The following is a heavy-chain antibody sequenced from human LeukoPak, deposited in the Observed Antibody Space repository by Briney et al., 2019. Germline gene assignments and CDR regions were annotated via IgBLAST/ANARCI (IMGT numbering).Heavy chain of an antibody. Sequence: SQTLSLTCAVSGGSISSGGYSWSWIRQHPGKGLEWIGYIYYSGSTYYNPSLKSRVTISVDTSKNQFSLKLSSVTAADTAVYYCARDLGYYDRVWGQGTLVTVSS. D-gene: IGHD3-22*01. CDR3: ARDLGYYDRV. V-gene: IGHV4-31*11. J-gene: IGHJ4*02. CDR1: GGSISSGGYS. CDR2: IYYSGST.